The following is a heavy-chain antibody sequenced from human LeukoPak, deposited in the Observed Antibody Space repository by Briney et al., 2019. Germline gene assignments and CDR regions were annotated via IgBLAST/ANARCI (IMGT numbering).Heavy chain of an antibody. Sequence: PSETLSLTCAVYGGSFSGYYWSWIRQPPGKGLEWIGEINHSGSTNYNPSLKSRVTISVDTSKNQFSLKLNSVTAADTAVYYCARGLGRFRSSGKAFDYWGQGTLVTVSS. J-gene: IGHJ4*02. CDR2: INHSGST. D-gene: IGHD6-6*01. CDR1: GGSFSGYY. V-gene: IGHV4-34*01. CDR3: ARGLGRFRSSGKAFDY.